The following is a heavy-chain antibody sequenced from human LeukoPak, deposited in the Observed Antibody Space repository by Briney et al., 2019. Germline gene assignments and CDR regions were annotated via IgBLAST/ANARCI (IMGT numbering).Heavy chain of an antibody. CDR3: ARDTDYDFWSGYYFSNWFDP. V-gene: IGHV1-46*01. Sequence: ASVKVSCKASGYTFTSYYMHWVRQAPGQGLEWMGIINPSGGSTSYAQKFQGRVTMTRDTSTSTVYMELSSLRSEDTAVYYCARDTDYDFWSGYYFSNWFDPWGQGTLVTVSS. D-gene: IGHD3-3*01. CDR1: GYTFTSYY. J-gene: IGHJ5*02. CDR2: INPSGGST.